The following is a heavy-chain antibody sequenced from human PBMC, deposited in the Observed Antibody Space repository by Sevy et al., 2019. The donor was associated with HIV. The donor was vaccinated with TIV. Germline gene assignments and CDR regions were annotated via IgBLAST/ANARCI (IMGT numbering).Heavy chain of an antibody. CDR2: IYYNGHI. J-gene: IGHJ4*02. Sequence: SETLSLTCTVSGGSITSLYWNWIRQPPGKGLEWIANIYYNGHINYNPSLSSRVTLSLDTSKNQFSLRLSCVTAADTAMYYCAGENAWGRGYSWGQGTLVTVSS. CDR3: AGENAWGRGYS. CDR1: GGSITSLY. D-gene: IGHD1-26*01. V-gene: IGHV4-59*08.